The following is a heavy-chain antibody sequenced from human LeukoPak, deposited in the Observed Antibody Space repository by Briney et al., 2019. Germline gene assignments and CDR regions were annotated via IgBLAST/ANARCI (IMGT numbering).Heavy chain of an antibody. CDR1: GVSISSGSYY. CDR3: AKSGGYGLIDY. V-gene: IGHV4-39*01. Sequence: ASETLSLTCTVSGVSISSGSYYWGWIRQPPGKGLEWIGSIYSSGSTYYNSSLKSRVTISIDTSKNQVSLKMSSVTAADTAVYYCAKSGGYGLIDYWGQGTLVTVSS. J-gene: IGHJ4*01. D-gene: IGHD6-25*01. CDR2: IYSSGST.